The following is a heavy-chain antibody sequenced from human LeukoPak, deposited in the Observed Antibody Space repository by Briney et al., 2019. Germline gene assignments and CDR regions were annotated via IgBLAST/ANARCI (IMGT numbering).Heavy chain of an antibody. CDR2: ISNSGGRT. CDR3: AKSYNGYESKPDY. V-gene: IGHV3-23*01. CDR1: GFSFSSSW. J-gene: IGHJ4*02. Sequence: GGSLRLSCAASGFSFSSSWMTWVRQAPGKGLEWVSSISNSGGRTFYTDSVKGRFTISRDNSKITLYLQMNSLRAEDTAVYYCAKSYNGYESKPDYWGQGTLVTVSS. D-gene: IGHD5-12*01.